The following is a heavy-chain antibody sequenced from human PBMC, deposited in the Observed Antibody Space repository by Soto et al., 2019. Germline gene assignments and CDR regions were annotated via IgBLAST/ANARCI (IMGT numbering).Heavy chain of an antibody. CDR2: IYYSGST. CDR3: ARKDYDILTGYDRGGY. CDR1: GGSISSSSYY. Sequence: SETLSLTCTVSGGSISSSSYYWGWIRQPPGKGLEWIGSIYYSGSTYYNPSLKSRVTISVDTSKNQFSLKLSSVTAADTAVYYCARKDYDILTGYDRGGYWGQGTLVTVSS. D-gene: IGHD3-9*01. J-gene: IGHJ4*02. V-gene: IGHV4-39*01.